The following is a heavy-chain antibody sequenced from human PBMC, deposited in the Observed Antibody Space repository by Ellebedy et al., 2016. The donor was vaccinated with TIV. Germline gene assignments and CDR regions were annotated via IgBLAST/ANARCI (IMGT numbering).Heavy chain of an antibody. J-gene: IGHJ6*02. CDR3: ARDLSSSPYRFDYGMDV. CDR2: INAGNGNT. CDR1: GYTFTSYA. D-gene: IGHD6-13*01. V-gene: IGHV1-3*01. Sequence: ASVKVSCKASGYTFTSYAMHWVRQAPGQRLEWMGWINAGNGNTKYSQKFQGRVTITRDTSASTAYMELSSLRSEDTAVYYCARDLSSSPYRFDYGMDVWGQGTTVTVSS.